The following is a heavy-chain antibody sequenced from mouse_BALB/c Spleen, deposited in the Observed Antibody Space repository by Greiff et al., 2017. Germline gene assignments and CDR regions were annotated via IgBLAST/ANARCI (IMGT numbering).Heavy chain of an antibody. CDR3: ARDGGMITTMRLAY. J-gene: IGHJ3*01. Sequence: EVQGVESGGGLVKPGGSLKLSCAASGFTFSDYYMYWVRQTPEKRLEWVATISDGGSYTYYPDSVKGRFTISRDNAKNNLYLQMSSLKSEDTAMYYCARDGGMITTMRLAYWGQGTLVTVSA. D-gene: IGHD2-4*01. V-gene: IGHV5-4*02. CDR1: GFTFSDYY. CDR2: ISDGGSYT.